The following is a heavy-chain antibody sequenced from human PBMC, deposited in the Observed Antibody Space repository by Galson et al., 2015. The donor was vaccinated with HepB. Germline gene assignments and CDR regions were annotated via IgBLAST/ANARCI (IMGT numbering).Heavy chain of an antibody. CDR2: ISPDAEGSKT. Sequence: FLRLSCAGSGFTLSIFWVHWVRQVPGKGLVWVSRISPDAEGSKTAYADSVRGRFTISRDNTKKMVYLQMNSLRADDTAVYYCAKDHGGPEDYWGQGTLVTVSS. CDR1: GFTLSIFW. CDR3: AKDHGGPEDY. V-gene: IGHV3-74*01. J-gene: IGHJ4*02.